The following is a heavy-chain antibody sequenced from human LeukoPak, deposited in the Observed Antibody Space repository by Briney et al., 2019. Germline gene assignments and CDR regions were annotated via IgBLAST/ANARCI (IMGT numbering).Heavy chain of an antibody. CDR2: IYYSGST. V-gene: IGHV4-59*01. CDR3: ARSAARRGLFDP. CDR1: GGSISSYY. J-gene: IGHJ5*02. Sequence: AETLSLTCTVSGGSISSYYWSWVRQPPGKGLEWIGYIYYSGSTNYNAALTSGGTISVETSKKKFSLKLSSVTAADTAVYYCARSAARRGLFDPWGQGTLVTVSS. D-gene: IGHD6-6*01.